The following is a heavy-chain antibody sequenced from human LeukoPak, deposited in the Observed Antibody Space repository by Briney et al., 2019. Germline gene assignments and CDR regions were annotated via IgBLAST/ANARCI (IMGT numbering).Heavy chain of an antibody. J-gene: IGHJ6*02. CDR3: ARAVGATFYYYYYGMDV. CDR1: GFTFSSYA. Sequence: GGSLRLSCAASGFTFSSYAMYWVRQAPGKGLEWVAVISYDGSNKYYADSVKGRFTISRDNSKNTLYLQMNSLRAEDTAVYYCARAVGATFYYYYYGMDVWGQGTTVTVSS. CDR2: ISYDGSNK. D-gene: IGHD1-26*01. V-gene: IGHV3-30-3*01.